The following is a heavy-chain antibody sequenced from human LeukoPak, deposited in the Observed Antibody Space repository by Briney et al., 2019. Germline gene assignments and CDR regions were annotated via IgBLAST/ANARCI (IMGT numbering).Heavy chain of an antibody. V-gene: IGHV4-4*07. J-gene: IGHJ4*02. D-gene: IGHD5-24*01. CDR3: ARDIWATAALNYFDH. CDR2: IYTSVST. CDR1: GGSVSSYY. Sequence: PSETLSLTCTVSGGSVSSYYWSWIRQSAGKGLEWIGRIYTSVSTNYNPSLKGRATISVDKSKNQFSLKLSSVTAADTAVYYCARDIWATAALNYFDHWGQGTLVTVSS.